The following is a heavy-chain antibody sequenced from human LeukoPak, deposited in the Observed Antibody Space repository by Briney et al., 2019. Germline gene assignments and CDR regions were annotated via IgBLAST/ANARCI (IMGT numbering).Heavy chain of an antibody. V-gene: IGHV5-51*01. Sequence: GESLKISCQGSGYRFTSYWIGWVRQMPGKGLEWMGIIHPGDSDIRYSPSFQGQVTISADKSISTAYLQWSSLKASDSATYYCARQLGITGTNWFDPWGQGTLVTVSS. J-gene: IGHJ5*02. D-gene: IGHD1-7*01. CDR1: GYRFTSYW. CDR3: ARQLGITGTNWFDP. CDR2: IHPGDSDI.